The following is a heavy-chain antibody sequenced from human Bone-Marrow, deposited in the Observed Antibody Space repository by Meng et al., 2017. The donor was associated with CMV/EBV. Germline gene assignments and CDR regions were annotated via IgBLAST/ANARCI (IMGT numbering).Heavy chain of an antibody. Sequence: SETLSLTCTVSGYSISSGYYWGWIRQPPGKGLEWIGNIYHSGSTYYNPSLKSRVTISVDTSKNQFSLKLSSVTAADTAVYYCAIFHSGSYWGNFDDWGQGTRVTGSS. J-gene: IGHJ4*02. CDR3: AIFHSGSYWGNFDD. D-gene: IGHD1-26*01. CDR1: GYSISSGYY. CDR2: IYHSGST. V-gene: IGHV4-38-2*02.